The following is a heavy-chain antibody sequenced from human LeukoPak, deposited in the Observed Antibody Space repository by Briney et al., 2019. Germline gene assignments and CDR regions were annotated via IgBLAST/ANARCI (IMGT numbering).Heavy chain of an antibody. CDR3: ARVLGYCSSTSCDNSYYYYYGMDV. CDR1: GGSISSGGYS. D-gene: IGHD2-2*02. J-gene: IGHJ6*02. V-gene: IGHV4-30-2*01. Sequence: SETLSLTCAVSGGSISSGGYSWSWIRQPPGKGLEWIGYIYHSGSTYYNPSLKSRVTISVDRSKNQFSLKLSSVTAADTAVYYCARVLGYCSSTSCDNSYYYYYGMDVWGQGTTVTVSS. CDR2: IYHSGST.